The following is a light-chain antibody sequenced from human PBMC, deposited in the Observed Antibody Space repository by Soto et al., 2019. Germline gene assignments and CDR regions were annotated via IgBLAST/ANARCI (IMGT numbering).Light chain of an antibody. J-gene: IGLJ1*01. CDR1: SSDVGSHDL. V-gene: IGLV2-14*02. CDR2: DVS. Sequence: QSALTQPASVSGSPGQSIAISCTGTSSDVGSHDLVSWYQQQSGKVPKLIIYDVSSRPSGVSNRFSGSKSGTTASLTISGLQAEEEADYYCSSCTSTTSYVFGTGTKVTVL. CDR3: SSCTSTTSYV.